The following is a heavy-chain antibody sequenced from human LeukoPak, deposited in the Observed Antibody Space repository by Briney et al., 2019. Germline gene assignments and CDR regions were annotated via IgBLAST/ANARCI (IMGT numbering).Heavy chain of an antibody. D-gene: IGHD2-2*01. V-gene: IGHV4-59*01. CDR1: GGSISSYY. J-gene: IGHJ4*02. CDR3: ARGGLEYQLLSYFDY. Sequence: SETLSLTCTVSGGSISSYYWSWVRQPPGKGLEWIGYIYYSGSTNFNPSLKSRVTISVDTSKNQFSLKLSSVTAADTAVYYCARGGLEYQLLSYFDYWGQGTLVTVSS. CDR2: IYYSGST.